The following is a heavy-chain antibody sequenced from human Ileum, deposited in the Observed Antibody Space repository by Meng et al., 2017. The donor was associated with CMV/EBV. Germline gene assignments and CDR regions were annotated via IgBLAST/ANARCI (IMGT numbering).Heavy chain of an antibody. D-gene: IGHD3-10*01. CDR3: ARIRGSSVVDY. Sequence: SETLSLTCTVSGGSFSSYYWTWIRQPPGKGLEWIGCIYHSGSTNYNPSLKSRVTISVDTSKNQFPLKVTSVTAADTAVYYCARIRGSSVVDYWGQGALVTVSS. CDR2: IYHSGST. J-gene: IGHJ4*02. V-gene: IGHV4-59*01. CDR1: GGSFSSYY.